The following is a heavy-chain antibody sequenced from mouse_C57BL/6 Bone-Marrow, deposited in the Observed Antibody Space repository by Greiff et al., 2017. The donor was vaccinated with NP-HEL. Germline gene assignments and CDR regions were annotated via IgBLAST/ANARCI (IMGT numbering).Heavy chain of an antibody. CDR2: IYPGSGNT. J-gene: IGHJ3*01. V-gene: IGHV1-76*01. CDR3: AREDYEGRFAY. Sequence: QVQLKESGAELVRPGASVSLSCKASGYTFTGYYINWVKQRPGQGLEWIARIYPGSGNTYYNEMFTGQATLTAEQSCSTAYMQLSSLTYKDSSDYLCAREDYEGRFAYWGQGTLFTVTA. CDR1: GYTFTGYY. D-gene: IGHD1-1*01.